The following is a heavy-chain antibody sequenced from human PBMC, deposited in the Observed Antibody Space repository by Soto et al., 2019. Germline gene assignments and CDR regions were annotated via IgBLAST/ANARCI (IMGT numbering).Heavy chain of an antibody. CDR2: INPSGGST. D-gene: IGHD3-10*01. Sequence: ASVKVSCKASGYTFTSYYMHWVRQAPGQGLERMGIINPSGGSTSYAQKFQGRVTMTRDTSTSTVYMELSSLRSEDTAVYYCARLGGYYGSGSYSSTGTYYMDVWGKGTTVTVSS. CDR1: GYTFTSYY. CDR3: ARLGGYYGSGSYSSTGTYYMDV. J-gene: IGHJ6*03. V-gene: IGHV1-46*03.